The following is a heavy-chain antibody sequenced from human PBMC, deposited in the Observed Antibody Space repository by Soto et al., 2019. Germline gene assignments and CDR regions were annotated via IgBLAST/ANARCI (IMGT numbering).Heavy chain of an antibody. CDR2: ISSSSSYI. J-gene: IGHJ4*01. Sequence: EVQLVESGGGLVKPGGSLRLSCAASGFTFSSYSMNWVRQAPGKGLEWVSSISSSSSYIYYADSVKCRFTISRHNARNSLYLQMNSLRAESTAVYYCARRRGQYTSGGYFDSWGHGTLGAFSS. D-gene: IGHD6-19*01. V-gene: IGHV3-21*01. CDR3: ARRRGQYTSGGYFDS. CDR1: GFTFSSYS.